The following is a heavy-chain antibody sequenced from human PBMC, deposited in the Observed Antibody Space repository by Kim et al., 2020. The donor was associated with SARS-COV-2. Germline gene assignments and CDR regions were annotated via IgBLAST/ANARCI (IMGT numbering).Heavy chain of an antibody. V-gene: IGHV3-53*01. CDR1: GFTVSSNY. J-gene: IGHJ6*02. Sequence: GGSLRLSCAASGFTVSSNYMSWVRQAPGKGLEWISVIYSGGSTYYADSVKGRFTISRDNSKNTLYLQMNSLRAEDTAVYYCARAITMVRGVIPYYYYGMDVWGQGTTVTVSS. CDR2: IYSGGST. D-gene: IGHD3-10*01. CDR3: ARAITMVRGVIPYYYYGMDV.